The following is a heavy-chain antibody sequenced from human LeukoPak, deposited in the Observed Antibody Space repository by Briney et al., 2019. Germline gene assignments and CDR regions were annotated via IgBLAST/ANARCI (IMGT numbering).Heavy chain of an antibody. CDR3: ASSSGYYSIDY. Sequence: KASETLSLTCTVSGGSISRYYWSWIRQPPGKGLEWIGYIYYSGSTNYNPSLKSQVTISVDTSKNQFSLKLSSVTAADTAVYYCASSSGYYSIDYWGQGTLVTVSS. CDR1: GGSISRYY. J-gene: IGHJ4*02. V-gene: IGHV4-59*08. D-gene: IGHD3-22*01. CDR2: IYYSGST.